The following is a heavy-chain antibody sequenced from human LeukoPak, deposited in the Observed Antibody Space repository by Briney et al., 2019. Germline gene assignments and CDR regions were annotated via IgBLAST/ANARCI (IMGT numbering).Heavy chain of an antibody. V-gene: IGHV4-39*07. J-gene: IGHJ4*02. CDR2: IYYSGST. Sequence: PSETLSLTCTVSGGSISSSSYYWGWIRQPPGKGLEWIGSIYYSGSTYYNPSLKSRVTISVDTSKNQFSLKLSSVTAADTAVYYCARDGGGLDYWGQGTLVTVSS. D-gene: IGHD3-16*01. CDR3: ARDGGGLDY. CDR1: GGSISSSSYY.